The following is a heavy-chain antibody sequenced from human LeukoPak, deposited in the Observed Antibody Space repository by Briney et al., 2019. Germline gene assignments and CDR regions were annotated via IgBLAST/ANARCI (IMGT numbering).Heavy chain of an antibody. CDR1: GCTFSSYA. J-gene: IGHJ4*02. D-gene: IGHD3-3*01. V-gene: IGHV1-69*05. CDR2: IIPIFGTA. CDR3: ARAYDFWSGYYYFDY. Sequence: GASVKVSCKASGCTFSSYAISWVRQAPGQGLEWMGGIIPIFGTANYAQKFQGRVTITTDESTSTAYMELSSLRSEDTAVYYCARAYDFWSGYYYFDYWGQGTLVTVSS.